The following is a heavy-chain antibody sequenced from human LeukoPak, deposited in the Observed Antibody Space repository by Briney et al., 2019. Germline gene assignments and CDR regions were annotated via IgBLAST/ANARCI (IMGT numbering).Heavy chain of an antibody. D-gene: IGHD6-19*01. CDR2: IYTGGNT. CDR3: ASPSSGQSFDI. V-gene: IGHV3-53*01. CDR1: GFIVSSNY. Sequence: GESLRLSCAASGFIVSSNYMNWVRQAPGKGLEWVSVIYTGGNTYYADSVKGRFTISRDNSKNTLYLQMHSLRAEDTAVYYCASPSSGQSFDIWGQGTMVTVSS. J-gene: IGHJ3*02.